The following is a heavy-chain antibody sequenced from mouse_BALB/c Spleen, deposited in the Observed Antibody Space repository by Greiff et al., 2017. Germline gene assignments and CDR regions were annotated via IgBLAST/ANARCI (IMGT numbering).Heavy chain of an antibody. Sequence: QVQLQQSAAELMKPGASVKISCKATGYTFSSYWIEWVKQRPGHGLEWIGEILPGSGSTNYNEKFKGKATFTADTSSNTAYMQLSSLTSEDSAVYYCASYGYPAWFAYWGQGTLVTVSA. J-gene: IGHJ3*01. CDR1: GYTFSSYW. CDR3: ASYGYPAWFAY. CDR2: ILPGSGST. V-gene: IGHV1-9*01. D-gene: IGHD2-2*01.